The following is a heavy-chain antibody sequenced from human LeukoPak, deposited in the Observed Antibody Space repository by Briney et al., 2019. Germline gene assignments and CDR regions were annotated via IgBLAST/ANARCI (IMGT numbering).Heavy chain of an antibody. Sequence: SETLSLTCTVSGNSFGDYYWSWIRQPAGKGLEWIGRIYTSGSTTYNPSLKSRVTMSVDTSKSQFSLKVSSVTAADTAVYYCARVFDSGSQAYFYYMDVWGKGTTVTISS. D-gene: IGHD3-10*01. CDR3: ARVFDSGSQAYFYYMDV. J-gene: IGHJ6*03. CDR2: IYTSGST. CDR1: GNSFGDYY. V-gene: IGHV4-4*07.